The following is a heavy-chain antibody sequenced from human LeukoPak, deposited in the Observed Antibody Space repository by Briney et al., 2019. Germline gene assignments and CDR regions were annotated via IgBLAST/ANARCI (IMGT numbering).Heavy chain of an antibody. J-gene: IGHJ6*02. D-gene: IGHD4-11*01. CDR3: ARAFSNYYYYYYGMDV. V-gene: IGHV3-53*01. Sequence: GGSLRLSCAASGFTVSSNYMSWVRQAPGKGLEWVSVIYRGGSTYYADSVKSRFTISRDSSKNTLYLQMNSLRAEDTAVYYCARAFSNYYYYYYGMDVWGQGTTVTVSS. CDR1: GFTVSSNY. CDR2: IYRGGST.